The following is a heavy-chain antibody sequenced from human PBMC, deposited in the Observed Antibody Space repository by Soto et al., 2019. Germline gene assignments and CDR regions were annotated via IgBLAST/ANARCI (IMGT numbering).Heavy chain of an antibody. CDR3: ARGVTSLSHNWFDP. CDR1: GGSISSYY. V-gene: IGHV4-59*01. Sequence: PSETLSLTCTVSGGSISSYYWSWIRQPPGKGLEWIGYIYYSGSTNYNPSLKSRVTISVDTSKNQFSLKLSSVTAADTAVYYCARGVTSLSHNWFDPWVQGTLVTVSS. CDR2: IYYSGST. J-gene: IGHJ5*02. D-gene: IGHD2-21*02.